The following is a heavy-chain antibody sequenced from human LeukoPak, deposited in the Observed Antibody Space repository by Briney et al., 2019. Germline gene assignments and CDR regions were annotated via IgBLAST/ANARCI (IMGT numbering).Heavy chain of an antibody. D-gene: IGHD2-15*01. CDR2: ISGSSSYI. Sequence: GGSPRLSCAASGFTFSSYSMNWVRQAPGKGLEWVSFISGSSSYIYYADSVKGRFTISRDNAKNSLYLQMNSLRAEDTAVYYCATGECSGGSCYSYYYYYYMDVWGKGTTVTVSS. V-gene: IGHV3-21*01. J-gene: IGHJ6*03. CDR3: ATGECSGGSCYSYYYYYYMDV. CDR1: GFTFSSYS.